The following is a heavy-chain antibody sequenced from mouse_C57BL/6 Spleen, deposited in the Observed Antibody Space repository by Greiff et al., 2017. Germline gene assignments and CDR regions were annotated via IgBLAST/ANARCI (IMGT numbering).Heavy chain of an antibody. J-gene: IGHJ2*01. CDR1: GYTFTEYT. CDR3: ARHEERAGLFDY. V-gene: IGHV1-62-2*01. Sequence: QVQLKESGAELVKPGASVKLSCTASGYTFTEYTIHWVKQRSGQGLEWIGWFYPGSGSIKYNEKFKAKATLTADKSSSTAYMELRRLTSDDSAVYFCARHEERAGLFDYWGQGTTLTVSS. D-gene: IGHD3-3*01. CDR2: FYPGSGSI.